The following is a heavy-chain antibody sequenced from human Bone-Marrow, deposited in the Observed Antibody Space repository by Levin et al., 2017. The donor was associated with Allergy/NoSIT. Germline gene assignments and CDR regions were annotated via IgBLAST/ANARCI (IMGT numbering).Heavy chain of an antibody. CDR3: TRLAGYSGYDFVPSCFDY. V-gene: IGHV3-49*04. D-gene: IGHD5-12*01. Sequence: GESLKISCTASGFTFGDYAMSWVRQAPGKGLEWVGFIRSKAYGGTTEYAASVKGRFTISRDDSKSIAYLQMNSLKTEDTAVYYCTRLAGYSGYDFVPSCFDYWGQGTLVTVSS. J-gene: IGHJ4*02. CDR1: GFTFGDYA. CDR2: IRSKAYGGTT.